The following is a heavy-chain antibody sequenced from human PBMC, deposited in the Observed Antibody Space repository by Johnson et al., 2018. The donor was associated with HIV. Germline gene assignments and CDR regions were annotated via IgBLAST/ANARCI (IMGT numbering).Heavy chain of an antibody. CDR2: IRYDESNK. CDR1: GFTFSNYG. D-gene: IGHD1-26*01. CDR3: ARPLGGSVDAFDI. V-gene: IGHV3-30*02. Sequence: QVQLVESGGGLVQPGGSLRLSCAASGFTFSNYGMYWVRQAPGKGLEWVAFIRYDESNKYYADSVKGRFTISIDNSKNTLYLQMGSLRAEDMAVYYCARPLGGSVDAFDIWGQGTMVTVSS. J-gene: IGHJ3*02.